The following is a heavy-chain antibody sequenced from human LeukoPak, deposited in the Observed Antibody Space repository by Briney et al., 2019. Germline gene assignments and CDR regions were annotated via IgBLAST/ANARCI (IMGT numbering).Heavy chain of an antibody. V-gene: IGHV3-66*01. D-gene: IGHD3-10*01. CDR3: ARDLYYGPGGYYFDY. CDR1: GVTVSSNY. J-gene: IGHJ4*02. Sequence: GGSLRLSCAASGVTVSSNYMSWVRQAPGKGLEWVSVLQSGGTTHYADSVKGRFTISRDISKNTLYLQMNSLRVEDTAVYYCARDLYYGPGGYYFDYWGQGTLVTVSS. CDR2: LQSGGTT.